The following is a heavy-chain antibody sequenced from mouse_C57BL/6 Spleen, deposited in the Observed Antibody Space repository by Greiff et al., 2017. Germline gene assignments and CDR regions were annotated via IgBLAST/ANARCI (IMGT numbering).Heavy chain of an antibody. CDR2: ITPNYGTT. Sequence: VQLQQSGPELVKPGASVKISCKASGYSFTDYNMNWVKQSNGKSLEWIGVITPNYGTTSYNQKFKGKATLTVDQSSSTAYMQSNSLTSEDSAVYFCGRGELGRYFDVWGTETTRTVSS. CDR3: GRGELGRYFDV. V-gene: IGHV1-39*01. J-gene: IGHJ1*03. CDR1: GYSFTDYN. D-gene: IGHD4-1*01.